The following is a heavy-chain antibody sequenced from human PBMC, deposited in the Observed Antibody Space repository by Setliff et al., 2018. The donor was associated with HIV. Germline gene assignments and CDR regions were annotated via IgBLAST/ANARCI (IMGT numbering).Heavy chain of an antibody. CDR3: AKEREAAGGQDYYYYMDI. CDR1: GFIFRSFG. D-gene: IGHD6-13*01. Sequence: GGSLRLSCAASGFIFRSFGIHWVRQAPGKGLEWVTGIWNDGKKTYYADSVKGRFTVSRDNSKNTAFLQMNSLKAEDTAVYYCAKEREAAGGQDYYYYMDIWGNGTTVTVSS. J-gene: IGHJ6*03. CDR2: IWNDGKKT. V-gene: IGHV3-33*06.